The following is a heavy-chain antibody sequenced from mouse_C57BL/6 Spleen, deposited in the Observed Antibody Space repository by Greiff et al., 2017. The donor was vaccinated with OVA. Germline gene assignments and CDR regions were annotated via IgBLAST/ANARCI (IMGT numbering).Heavy chain of an antibody. D-gene: IGHD2-10*01. V-gene: IGHV7-1*01. CDR3: ARDALLGGFAY. CDR1: GFTFSDFY. CDR2: SRNKANDYTT. J-gene: IGHJ3*01. Sequence: EVKLMESGGGLVQSGRSLRLSCATSGFTFSDFYMEWVRQAPGKGLEWIAASRNKANDYTTEYSASVKGRFIVSRDTSQSILYLQMNALRAEDTAIYYCARDALLGGFAYWGQGTLVTVSA.